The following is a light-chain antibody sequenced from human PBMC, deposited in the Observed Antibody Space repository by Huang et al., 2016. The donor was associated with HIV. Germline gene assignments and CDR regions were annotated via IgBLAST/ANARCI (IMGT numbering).Light chain of an antibody. J-gene: IGKJ2*01. CDR3: QQYHNSPPT. V-gene: IGKV1-NL1*01. CDR2: STA. CDR1: QGIGNS. Sequence: DIQMTQSPSSLSASEGDSVIITCRASQGIGNSLAWYQQKSGSAPKLLLSSTARCESGVPSRFSGSGSGTHIILTITSLQPEDFATYYCQQYHNSPPTFGQGTKL.